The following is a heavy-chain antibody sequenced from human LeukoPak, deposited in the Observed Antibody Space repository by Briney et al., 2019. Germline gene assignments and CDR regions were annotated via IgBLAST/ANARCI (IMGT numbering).Heavy chain of an antibody. D-gene: IGHD6-19*01. CDR2: IIPIFGTA. Sequence: SVKVSCKASAGTFSNYAISWVRQAPGQGLEWMGAIIPIFGTANYAQKCQGRVTITADESTSTAYMELSSLRSEDTVVYYGARILSSSWYEYFHHWGQGTLVTVSS. V-gene: IGHV1-69*13. CDR1: AGTFSNYA. CDR3: ARILSSSWYEYFHH. J-gene: IGHJ1*01.